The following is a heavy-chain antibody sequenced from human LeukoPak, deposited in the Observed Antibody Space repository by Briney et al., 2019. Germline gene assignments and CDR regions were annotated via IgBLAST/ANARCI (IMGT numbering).Heavy chain of an antibody. V-gene: IGHV3-23*01. CDR2: ISGSGGNT. D-gene: IGHD6-13*01. CDR1: GFTFSSYA. CDR3: AKEHKYSSSWYYFDY. J-gene: IGHJ4*02. Sequence: GGSLRLSCAASGFTFSSYAMSWVRQAPGKGLEWVSAISGSGGNTCYADSVKGRFTISRDNSKSMLYLQMDSLRAEDTAIYYCAKEHKYSSSWYYFDYWGQGTLVTVSS.